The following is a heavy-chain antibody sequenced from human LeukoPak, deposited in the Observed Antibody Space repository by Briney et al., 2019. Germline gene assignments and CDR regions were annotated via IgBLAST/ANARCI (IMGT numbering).Heavy chain of an antibody. D-gene: IGHD3-3*02. CDR3: ARDISGGSHAFDI. V-gene: IGHV4-59*08. CDR2: IYYSGSAA. J-gene: IGHJ3*02. Sequence: SETLSLTCTVSGGSISGYYWSWIRQPPGKGLEWVGSIYYSGSAANYNPSLEGRVMTSVDTSKNQFSLQVNSVTAADTAVYYCARDISGGSHAFDIWGQGTMVTVSS. CDR1: GGSISGYY.